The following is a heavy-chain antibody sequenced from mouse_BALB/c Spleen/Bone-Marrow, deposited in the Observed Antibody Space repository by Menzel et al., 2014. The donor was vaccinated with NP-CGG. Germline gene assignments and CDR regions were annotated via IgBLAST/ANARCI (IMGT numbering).Heavy chain of an antibody. J-gene: IGHJ1*01. CDR2: IDPASGDT. Sequence: EVQLQQSGAELVKPGASVKLSCTASGFNIKDTYVHWVMQRPEQGLAWIGRIDPASGDTKFDPKFQGKATITADTSSNTAYLQVTSLTSEDTAVYYGARVNPWYFDGWGAGATVTVSS. D-gene: IGHD2-2*01. CDR3: ARVNPWYFDG. V-gene: IGHV14-3*02. CDR1: GFNIKDTY.